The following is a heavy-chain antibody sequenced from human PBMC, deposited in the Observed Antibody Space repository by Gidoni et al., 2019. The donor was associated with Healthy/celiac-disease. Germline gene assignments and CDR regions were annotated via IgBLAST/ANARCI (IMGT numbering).Heavy chain of an antibody. CDR3: ARVRGGIAARGGWFDP. J-gene: IGHJ5*02. Sequence: QVQLQESGPGLVKPSQTLSLTCTVSGGSISSGSYYGIWIRQPAGKGLEWMGRIYPSGSTNYNPSLKSRVTISVDTSKNQFSLKLSSVTAADTAVYYCARVRGGIAARGGWFDPWGQGTLVTVSS. CDR2: IYPSGST. V-gene: IGHV4-61*02. CDR1: GGSISSGSYY. D-gene: IGHD6-6*01.